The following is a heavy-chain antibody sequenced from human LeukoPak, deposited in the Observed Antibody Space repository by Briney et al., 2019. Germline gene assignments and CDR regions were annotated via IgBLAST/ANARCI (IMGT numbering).Heavy chain of an antibody. V-gene: IGHV3-74*01. D-gene: IGHD3-10*01. CDR1: GFTLTQYC. J-gene: IGHJ4*02. CDR2: VCNDARRT. Sequence: QPGGSLRLSCVASGFTLTQYCMHWIRQAPGKGLVWLSRVCNDARRTNYADSVKGRFTISRDNAKNTLYLQMNSLRAEDTAVYYCAKGRDMVRGVIDYFDYWGQGTLVTVSS. CDR3: AKGRDMVRGVIDYFDY.